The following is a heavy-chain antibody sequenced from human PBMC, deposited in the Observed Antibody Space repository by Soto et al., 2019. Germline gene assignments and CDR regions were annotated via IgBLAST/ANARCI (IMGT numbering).Heavy chain of an antibody. Sequence: QVQLVESGGGVVQPGRSLRLSCAASGFTFSSYGMHWVRQAPGKGLEWVAVIWYDGSNKYYADSVKGRFTISRDNSKNTLYLQMNSLRAEATAVYYCARDRKYYEAEYWGQGTLVTVSS. J-gene: IGHJ4*02. D-gene: IGHD3-22*01. V-gene: IGHV3-33*01. CDR3: ARDRKYYEAEY. CDR2: IWYDGSNK. CDR1: GFTFSSYG.